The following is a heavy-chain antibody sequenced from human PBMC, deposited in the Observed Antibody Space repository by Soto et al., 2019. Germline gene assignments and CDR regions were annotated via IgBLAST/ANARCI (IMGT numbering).Heavy chain of an antibody. CDR1: GFTFSSYW. CDR2: IKQDGSEK. Sequence: GGSLRLSCAASGFTFSSYWMSWVRQAPGKGLEWVANIKQDGSEKYYVDSVKGRFTISRDNAKNSLYLQMNSLRAEDTAVYYCARVLRVAATTAALNVIYYYYYMDVWGKGTTVTVSS. CDR3: ARVLRVAATTAALNVIYYYYYMDV. V-gene: IGHV3-7*01. J-gene: IGHJ6*03. D-gene: IGHD2-15*01.